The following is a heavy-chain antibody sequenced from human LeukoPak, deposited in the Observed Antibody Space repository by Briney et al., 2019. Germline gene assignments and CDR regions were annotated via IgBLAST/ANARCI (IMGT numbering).Heavy chain of an antibody. Sequence: PSETLSLTCTVSGGSISSYYWSWIRQPPGKGLEWIGYIYYSGSTNYNPSLKGRVTISVDTSKNQFSLKLSSVTAADTAVYYCARFGGTYYYDSSGYSYNWFDPWGQGTLVTVSS. CDR1: GGSISSYY. J-gene: IGHJ5*02. V-gene: IGHV4-59*01. CDR3: ARFGGTYYYDSSGYSYNWFDP. CDR2: IYYSGST. D-gene: IGHD3-22*01.